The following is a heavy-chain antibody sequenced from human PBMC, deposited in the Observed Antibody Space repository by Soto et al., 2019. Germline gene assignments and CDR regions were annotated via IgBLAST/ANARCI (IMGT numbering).Heavy chain of an antibody. CDR3: QRDPAP. V-gene: IGHV4-31*03. CDR2: IYNSGTT. Sequence: PSETLSLTCTVSGGSITRGGYYWSWIRQHPGKGLEWIGYIYNSGTTYYNPSLKSRVTISVDTSKNQFSLKLTSVTAADTAVYYCQRDPAPWGQGTLVTVSS. CDR1: GGSITRGGYY. J-gene: IGHJ5*02.